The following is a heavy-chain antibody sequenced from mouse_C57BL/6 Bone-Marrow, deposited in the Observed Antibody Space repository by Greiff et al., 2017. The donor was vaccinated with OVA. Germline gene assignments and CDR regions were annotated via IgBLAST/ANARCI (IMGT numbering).Heavy chain of an antibody. V-gene: IGHV1-52*01. CDR1: GYTFTSYW. CDR2: IDPSDSET. D-gene: IGHD1-1*01. CDR3: AINYGSSHFAY. J-gene: IGHJ3*01. Sequence: VKLQQPGAELVRPGSSVKLSCKASGYTFTSYWMHWVKQRPIQGLEWIGNIDPSDSETHYNQKFKDKATLTVDKSSSTAYMQLSSLTSEDSAVYYCAINYGSSHFAYWGQGTLVTVSA.